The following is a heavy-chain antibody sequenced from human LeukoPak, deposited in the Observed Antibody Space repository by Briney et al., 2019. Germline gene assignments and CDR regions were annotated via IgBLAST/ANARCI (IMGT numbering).Heavy chain of an antibody. CDR1: GGSFSGYY. V-gene: IGHV4-34*01. D-gene: IGHD6-13*01. J-gene: IGHJ4*02. CDR2: INHSGST. Sequence: SETLSLTCAVYGGSFSGYYWSWIRHPPGKGLEWIGEINHSGSTNYNPSLKSRVTISVDTSKNQFSLKLSSVTAADTAVYYCARGRGLAAAGTPIDYWGQGTLVTVSS. CDR3: ARGRGLAAAGTPIDY.